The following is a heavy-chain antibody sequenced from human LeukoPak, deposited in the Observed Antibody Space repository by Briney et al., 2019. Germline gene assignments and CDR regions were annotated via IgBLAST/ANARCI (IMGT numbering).Heavy chain of an antibody. V-gene: IGHV4-31*03. D-gene: IGHD6-13*01. CDR3: ARLGPSSSWYRRNWFDP. CDR1: GGSISSGGYY. Sequence: PSETLSLTCTVSGGSISSGGYYWSWIRQHPGKGLEWIGYIYYSGTTYYNPSLKSRVTISVDTSKNQCSLKLSSVTAADTAVYYCARLGPSSSWYRRNWFDPWGQGTLVTVSS. J-gene: IGHJ5*02. CDR2: IYYSGTT.